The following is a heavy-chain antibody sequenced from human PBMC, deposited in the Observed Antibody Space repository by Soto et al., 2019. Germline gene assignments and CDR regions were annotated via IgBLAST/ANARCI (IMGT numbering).Heavy chain of an antibody. D-gene: IGHD3-22*01. CDR2: ISSSSSYI. Sequence: GGSLRLSCAASGFTFSSYSMNWVRQAPGKGLEWVSSISSSSSYIYYADSVKGRFTISRDNAKNSLYLQMNSLRAEDTAVYYCAREGPGITMIVVVTVLRPGYYYGMDVWGQGTTVTVSS. J-gene: IGHJ6*02. CDR3: AREGPGITMIVVVTVLRPGYYYGMDV. CDR1: GFTFSSYS. V-gene: IGHV3-21*01.